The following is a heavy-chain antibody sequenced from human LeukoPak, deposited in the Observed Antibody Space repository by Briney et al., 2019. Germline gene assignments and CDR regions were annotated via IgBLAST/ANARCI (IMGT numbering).Heavy chain of an antibody. CDR2: ISYDVSNK. J-gene: IGHJ4*02. CDR1: GFTFSTYA. Sequence: PGGSLRLSCAASGFTFSTYAMHWVRQAPGNGREWVAFISYDVSNKYYADSVKGRFTISRDNSKNTLYLEMNSLRAEDTAVYYCENSPSLDYWGQGTLVTVSS. CDR3: ENSPSLDY. V-gene: IGHV3-30*01.